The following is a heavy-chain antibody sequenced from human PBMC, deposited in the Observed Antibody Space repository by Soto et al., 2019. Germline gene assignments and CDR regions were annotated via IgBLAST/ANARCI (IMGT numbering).Heavy chain of an antibody. CDR2: IDYNGVT. Sequence: SETLSLTCSVSGVSISSGDYYWAWIRQPPGKGLEWIGSIDYNGVTYSNPSLKGRVTISKDTSKNKFSLQLTSVTAADTAFYYCGRVLVAATRHTGPDYWGQGTQVTVSS. D-gene: IGHD2-15*01. J-gene: IGHJ4*02. CDR3: GRVLVAATRHTGPDY. V-gene: IGHV4-39*02. CDR1: GVSISSGDYY.